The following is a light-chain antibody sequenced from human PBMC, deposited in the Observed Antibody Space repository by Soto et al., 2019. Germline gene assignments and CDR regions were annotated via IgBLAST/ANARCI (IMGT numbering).Light chain of an antibody. J-gene: IGLJ2*01. Sequence: QSALTQPASVSGSPGQSITISCTGTNSDIGAYNYVSWHQQHPGKAPKLMIYDVSNRPSGVSNRFSGSKSGNTASLTISGLQAEDEADYYCSSYTRSSTLVFGGGTKLTV. CDR3: SSYTRSSTLV. V-gene: IGLV2-14*01. CDR1: NSDIGAYNY. CDR2: DVS.